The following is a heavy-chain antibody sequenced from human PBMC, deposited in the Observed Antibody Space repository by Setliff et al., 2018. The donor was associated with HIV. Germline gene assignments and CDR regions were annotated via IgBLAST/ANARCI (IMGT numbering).Heavy chain of an antibody. V-gene: IGHV1-2*06. CDR2: SNPNSGDT. Sequence: ASVKVSCKASEYTFTNYYIHWVRQAPGQGLEWMGRSNPNSGDTNYAQKFQGRVTMTRDTSSSTAYMELSSLRSDDTAVYYCARGSTAVNYYYYYMDVWGKGTTVTVSS. D-gene: IGHD2-2*01. CDR3: ARGSTAVNYYYYYMDV. J-gene: IGHJ6*03. CDR1: EYTFTNYY.